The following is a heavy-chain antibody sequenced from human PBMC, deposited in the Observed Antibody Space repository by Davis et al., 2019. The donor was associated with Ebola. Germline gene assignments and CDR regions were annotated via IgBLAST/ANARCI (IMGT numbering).Heavy chain of an antibody. J-gene: IGHJ5*02. CDR3: ARGKTVAGTRGLSWFDP. V-gene: IGHV1-18*01. CDR2: ISAYNGNT. CDR1: GYTFTSYG. D-gene: IGHD6-19*01. Sequence: ASVPVSCKASGYTFTSYGISCVRQAPGQGLEWMGWISAYNGNTNYAQKLQGRVTITRDTSASTAYMELSSLRSEDTAVFYCARGKTVAGTRGLSWFDPWGPGTLVTVSS.